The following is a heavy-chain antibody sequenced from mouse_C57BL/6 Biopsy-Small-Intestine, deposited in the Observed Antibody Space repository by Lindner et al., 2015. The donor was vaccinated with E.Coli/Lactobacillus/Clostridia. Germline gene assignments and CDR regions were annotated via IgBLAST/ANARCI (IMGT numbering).Heavy chain of an antibody. CDR3: ARWGLNWHYFDY. Sequence: VQLQESGPELVQPGASVKLSCKASGYTFTNYDLNWVRQRPGQGLEWIGWIYPRDGSNKYNEKFKDRATLTVDTLSSTAYMELHSLTAEDSAVYFCARWGLNWHYFDYWGQGTTLTVSS. CDR2: IYPRDGSN. D-gene: IGHD4-1*02. J-gene: IGHJ2*01. CDR1: GYTFTNYD. V-gene: IGHV1-85*01.